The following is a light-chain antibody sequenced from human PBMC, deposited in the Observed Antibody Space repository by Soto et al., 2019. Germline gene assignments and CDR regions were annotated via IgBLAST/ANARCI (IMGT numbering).Light chain of an antibody. CDR3: QQYNNYRWT. V-gene: IGKV1-5*01. Sequence: DTQMTLSPSTLPPAVEERVTITWLSRQSISTWLAWYQQKPGKAPKLLIYHVSSWESGVPSRFSGSGSGTEFTLTISSLQPDDFATYYCQQYNNYRWTFGQGTKVDIK. CDR1: QSISTW. CDR2: HVS. J-gene: IGKJ1*01.